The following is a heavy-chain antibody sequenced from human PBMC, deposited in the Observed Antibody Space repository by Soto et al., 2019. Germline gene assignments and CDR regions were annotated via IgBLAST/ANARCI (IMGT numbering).Heavy chain of an antibody. CDR3: AREEYRSGRHSCDY. Sequence: SETLSLTCAVSGGSISSGGYSWSWIRQPPGKGLEWIGYIYHSGSTYYNPSLKSRVTISVERSKNQFSLKLSSVTAADTAVYYCAREEYRSGRHSCDYWGQGTLXTV. CDR1: GGSISSGGYS. J-gene: IGHJ4*02. CDR2: IYHSGST. D-gene: IGHD6-19*01. V-gene: IGHV4-30-2*01.